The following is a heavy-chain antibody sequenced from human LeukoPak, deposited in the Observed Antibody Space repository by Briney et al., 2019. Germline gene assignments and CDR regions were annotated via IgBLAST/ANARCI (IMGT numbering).Heavy chain of an antibody. CDR1: GFTFSSYA. J-gene: IGHJ4*02. Sequence: GGSLRLSCVVSGFTFSSYAMSWVRQAPGKGLEWVSAISGSGGSTYYADSVKGRFTISRDNSKNTLYLQMNSLRAEDTAVYYCAKDNSGYGSGSYYNYWGQGTLVTVSS. V-gene: IGHV3-23*01. CDR3: AKDNSGYGSGSYYNY. CDR2: ISGSGGST. D-gene: IGHD3-10*01.